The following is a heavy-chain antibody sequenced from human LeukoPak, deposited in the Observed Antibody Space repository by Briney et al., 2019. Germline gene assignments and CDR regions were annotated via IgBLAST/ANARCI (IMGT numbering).Heavy chain of an antibody. D-gene: IGHD4-11*01. CDR2: IYHSGST. CDR3: AREDYSNYFDY. V-gene: IGHV4-30-2*01. J-gene: IGHJ4*02. CDR1: GGSISSGGYY. Sequence: SETLSLTCTVSGGSISSGGYYWSWIRQHPGKGLEWIGYIYHSGSTYYNPSLKSRVTISVDRSKNQFSLKLSSVTAADTAVYYCAREDYSNYFDYWGQGTLVTVSS.